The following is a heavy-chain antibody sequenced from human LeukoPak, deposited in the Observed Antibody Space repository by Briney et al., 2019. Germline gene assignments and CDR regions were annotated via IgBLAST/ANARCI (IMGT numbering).Heavy chain of an antibody. CDR2: INHSGST. V-gene: IGHV4-34*01. D-gene: IGHD3-9*01. CDR3: ARGAYDILTGYYKNWFDH. CDR1: GGSFSGYY. J-gene: IGHJ5*02. Sequence: PSETLSLTCAVYGGSFSGYYWSWIRQPPGKGLDWIGEINHSGSTNYNPSLKSRVTISVDTSKNQFSLKLSSVTAADTAVYYCARGAYDILTGYYKNWFDHWGQGTLVTVSS.